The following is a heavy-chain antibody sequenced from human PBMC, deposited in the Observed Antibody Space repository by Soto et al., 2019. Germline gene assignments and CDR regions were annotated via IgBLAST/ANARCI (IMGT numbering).Heavy chain of an antibody. CDR1: GFTFSSYA. D-gene: IGHD3-22*01. V-gene: IGHV3-23*01. CDR2: ISGSGGST. J-gene: IGHJ4*02. Sequence: GGSLRLSCAASGFTFSSYAMSWVRQAPGKGLEWVSAISGSGGSTYYADSVKGRFTISRDNSKNTLYLQMNSLRAEDSAVYYCAKVSARYYYASSGYYYFDYWGQGTLVTVSS. CDR3: AKVSARYYYASSGYYYFDY.